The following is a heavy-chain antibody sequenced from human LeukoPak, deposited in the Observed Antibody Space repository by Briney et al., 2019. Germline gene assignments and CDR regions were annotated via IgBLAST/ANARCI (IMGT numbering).Heavy chain of an antibody. V-gene: IGHV3-30*18. D-gene: IGHD6-13*01. Sequence: GSLRLSCAASGFTFSSYGMHWVRQAPGKGLEWVAVISYDGSNKYCADSVKGRFTISRDNSKNTLYLQMNSLRAEDTDVYYCAKDPSSSWYSGFDYWGQGTLVTVSS. CDR2: ISYDGSNK. J-gene: IGHJ4*02. CDR3: AKDPSSSWYSGFDY. CDR1: GFTFSSYG.